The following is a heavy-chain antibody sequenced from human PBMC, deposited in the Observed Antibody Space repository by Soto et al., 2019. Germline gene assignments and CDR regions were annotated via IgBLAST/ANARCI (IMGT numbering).Heavy chain of an antibody. CDR1: GLTFSSYS. CDR2: ISSSSRTI. J-gene: IGHJ6*02. V-gene: IGHV3-48*04. D-gene: IGHD6-13*01. CDR3: ARGGYTYYYYGMDV. Sequence: GGSLRLSCAASGLTFSSYSMNWVRQAPGKGLEWISYISSSSRTIYYADSVKGRFTISRDNAKNSLYVQMNNLRAEDTAVYYCARGGYTYYYYGMDVWGQGTTVTVSS.